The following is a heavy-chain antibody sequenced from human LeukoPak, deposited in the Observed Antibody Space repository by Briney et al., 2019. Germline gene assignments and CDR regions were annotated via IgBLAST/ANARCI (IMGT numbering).Heavy chain of an antibody. V-gene: IGHV4-30-4*01. CDR2: IYYSGST. D-gene: IGHD2-2*01. CDR1: DGSISSGDYY. J-gene: IGHJ4*02. CDR3: ARGASPCSSTSCSHSWGSIDY. Sequence: SETLSLTCTVSDGSISSGDYYWSWIRQPPGKGLEWIGYIYYSGSTYYNPSLKSRVTISVDTSKNQFSLKLSSVTAADTAVYYCARGASPCSSTSCSHSWGSIDYWGQGTLVTVSS.